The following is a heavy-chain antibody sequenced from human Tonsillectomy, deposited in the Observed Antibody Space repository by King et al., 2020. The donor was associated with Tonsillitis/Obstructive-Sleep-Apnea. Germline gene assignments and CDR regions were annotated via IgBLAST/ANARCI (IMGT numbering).Heavy chain of an antibody. CDR1: GFTFNNYN. V-gene: IGHV3-21*01. D-gene: IGHD2-15*01. CDR3: ARGDVVVVAAKRWTTTWNYYYMAV. J-gene: IGHJ6*03. Sequence: VQLVESGGGLVKPGGSLRLSCAASGFTFNNYNMNWVRQAPGKGLEWVSSIISSSSYIYYADSVKGRFTISRDNAKNSLYLQMNSLRAEDTAVYYCARGDVVVVAAKRWTTTWNYYYMAVWGKGTTVTVSS. CDR2: IISSSSYI.